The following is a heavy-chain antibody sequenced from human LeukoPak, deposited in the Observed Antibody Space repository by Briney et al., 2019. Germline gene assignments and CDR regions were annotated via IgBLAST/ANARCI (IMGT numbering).Heavy chain of an antibody. D-gene: IGHD6-19*01. CDR3: AKLNPPYIAVAGTMRFDY. CDR2: ISGSGGST. Sequence: GGSLRLSCGAPGFMFDDYAMHWVRQAPGKGLEWVSAISGSGGSTYYADSVKGRFTISRDNSKNTLYLQMNSLRAEDTAVYYCAKLNPPYIAVAGTMRFDYWGQGTLVTVSS. J-gene: IGHJ4*02. V-gene: IGHV3-23*01. CDR1: GFMFDDYA.